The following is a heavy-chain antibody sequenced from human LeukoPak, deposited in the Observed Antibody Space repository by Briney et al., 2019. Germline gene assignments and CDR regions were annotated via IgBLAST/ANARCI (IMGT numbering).Heavy chain of an antibody. J-gene: IGHJ4*02. CDR1: GFTFSSYA. V-gene: IGHV3-23*01. D-gene: IGHD3-10*01. Sequence: PGRSLRLSCAASGFTFSSYAMSWVRQTPVKGLEWISAISGNGLITYYADSVKGRFTISRDNSKNTLYLQMNSLRAEDTAVYYCANPFRDYYGSGSYRQVYWGQGTLVTVSS. CDR2: ISGNGLIT. CDR3: ANPFRDYYGSGSYRQVY.